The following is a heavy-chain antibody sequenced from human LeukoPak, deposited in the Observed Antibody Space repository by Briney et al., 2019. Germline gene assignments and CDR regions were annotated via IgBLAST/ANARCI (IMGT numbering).Heavy chain of an antibody. Sequence: ASVKVSCTVSGDSFSRYVISWVRQAPGQGPEWMGGIIAAFDKANYAQKFRGRVTISTDKSTSTAHLEVDSLTSGDTAIYYCARESQRGAQRGFQYWGQGTLVTVSS. J-gene: IGHJ1*01. CDR1: GDSFSRYV. V-gene: IGHV1-69*05. CDR2: IIAAFDKA. CDR3: ARESQRGAQRGFQY. D-gene: IGHD1-26*01.